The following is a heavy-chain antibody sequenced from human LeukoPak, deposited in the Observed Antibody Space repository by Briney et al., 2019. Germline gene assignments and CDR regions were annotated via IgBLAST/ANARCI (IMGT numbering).Heavy chain of an antibody. CDR2: ISYDGSNK. CDR1: GFTFNIYA. D-gene: IGHD1-26*01. V-gene: IGHV3-30*18. J-gene: IGHJ4*02. Sequence: GGSLRLSCAASGFTFNIYAIHWVRQAPGKGLEWVAVISYDGSNKCYADSLKGRFTISRDNSKNTLYLRMNSLRAGDTAVYYCAKNGACGSCFDYWGQGTLVTVSS. CDR3: AKNGACGSCFDY.